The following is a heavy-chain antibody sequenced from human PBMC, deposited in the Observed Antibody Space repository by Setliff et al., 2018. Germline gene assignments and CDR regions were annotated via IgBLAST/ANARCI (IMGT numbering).Heavy chain of an antibody. Sequence: ASVKVSCKASDYPFLSYGTSWVRQAPGQGPEWIGWISAYTGNADYAQNFQGRVTLTTDTSTNTAYMELRSLRSDDTAVYYCARAPRLEWILPTFDYWGQGTPVTVSS. CDR1: DYPFLSYG. CDR3: ARAPRLEWILPTFDY. D-gene: IGHD3-3*01. CDR2: ISAYTGNA. J-gene: IGHJ4*02. V-gene: IGHV1-18*01.